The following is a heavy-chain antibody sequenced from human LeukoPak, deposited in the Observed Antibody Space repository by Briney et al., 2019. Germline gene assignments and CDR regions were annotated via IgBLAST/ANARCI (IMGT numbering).Heavy chain of an antibody. CDR1: GASSRSYY. CDR2: IYYSGST. J-gene: IGHJ5*02. CDR3: ATGRDWFDP. D-gene: IGHD2-15*01. Sequence: SETLSLTCTVSGASSRSYYWTWIRLPPGKGLEWIGCIYYSGSTNYSPSLKSRVSISVDTSKNQLSLKLNSVTAADTAVYYCATGRDWFDPWGQGTLVTVSS. V-gene: IGHV4-59*01.